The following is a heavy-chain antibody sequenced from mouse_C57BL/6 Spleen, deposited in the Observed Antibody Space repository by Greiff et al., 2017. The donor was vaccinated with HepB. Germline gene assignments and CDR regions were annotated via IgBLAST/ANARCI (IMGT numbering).Heavy chain of an antibody. CDR3: ARSEGTGAVDY. CDR2: IDPSDSYT. V-gene: IGHV1-69*01. Sequence: VQLQQPGAELVMPGASVKLSCKASGYTFTSYWMHWVKQRPGQGLEWIGEIDPSDSYTNYNQKFKGKSTLTVDKSSSTAYMQLSSLTSEDSAVYYCARSEGTGAVDYWGQGTSVTVSS. J-gene: IGHJ4*01. CDR1: GYTFTSYW. D-gene: IGHD3-3*01.